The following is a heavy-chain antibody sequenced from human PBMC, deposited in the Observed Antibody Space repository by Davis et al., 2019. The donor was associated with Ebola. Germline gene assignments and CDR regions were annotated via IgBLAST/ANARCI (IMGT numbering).Heavy chain of an antibody. D-gene: IGHD2-8*02. CDR1: GYSFSSYW. Sequence: GESLKISCKGSGYSFSSYWIAWVRQMPGKGLEWMGIIYTGDSDTRYSPSFRSQVTISADKSTKTAFLQWSSLKASDTAMYYCASLRRTITGMDDGFDIWGEGTMVTVSS. J-gene: IGHJ3*02. CDR2: IYTGDSDT. V-gene: IGHV5-51*01. CDR3: ASLRRTITGMDDGFDI.